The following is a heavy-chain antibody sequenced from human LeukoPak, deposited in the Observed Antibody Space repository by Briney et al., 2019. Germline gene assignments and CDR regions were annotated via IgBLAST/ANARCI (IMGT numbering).Heavy chain of an antibody. J-gene: IGHJ4*02. CDR3: ARVLMNYYDSSGYSPRFDY. CDR2: IIPIFGTA. D-gene: IGHD3-22*01. Sequence: ASVKVSXKASGGTFSSYAISWVRQAPGQGLEWMGGIIPIFGTANYAQKFQGRVTIATDESTSTAYMELSSLRSEDTAVYYCARVLMNYYDSSGYSPRFDYWGQGTLVTVSS. V-gene: IGHV1-69*05. CDR1: GGTFSSYA.